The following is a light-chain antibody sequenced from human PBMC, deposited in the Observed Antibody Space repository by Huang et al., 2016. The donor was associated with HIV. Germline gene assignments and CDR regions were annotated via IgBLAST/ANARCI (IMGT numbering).Light chain of an antibody. CDR3: HQYNDWPPWT. V-gene: IGKV3-15*01. CDR1: QNIDTN. CDR2: GAS. Sequence: EIVMTQSPATLSVSPGERAILLCRASQNIDTNVAWYQQKPGQAPRLLIFGASTRATGISARFTGGGSETEFTLTINGVQSEDVAMYYCHQYNDWPPWTFGQGTRVEI. J-gene: IGKJ1*01.